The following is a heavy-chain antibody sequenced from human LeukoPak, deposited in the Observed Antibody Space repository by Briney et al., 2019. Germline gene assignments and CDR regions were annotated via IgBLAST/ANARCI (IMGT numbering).Heavy chain of an antibody. J-gene: IGHJ4*02. CDR2: NSGGGDIT. CDR3: VREDTPATANY. Sequence: GGSLRLSCAASGFNFANHAMSWVRQTAGKGLEWVSANSGGGDITYYADSVKGRFTISRDNSKDTLFLQMHSLRPGDTAVYYCVREDTPATANYWGQGTLVTISS. D-gene: IGHD2-21*02. V-gene: IGHV3-23*01. CDR1: GFNFANHA.